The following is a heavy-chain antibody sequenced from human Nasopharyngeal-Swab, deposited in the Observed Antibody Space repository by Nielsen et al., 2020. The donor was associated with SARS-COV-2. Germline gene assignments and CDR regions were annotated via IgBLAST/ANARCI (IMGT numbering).Heavy chain of an antibody. D-gene: IGHD6-13*01. V-gene: IGHV3-72*01. CDR3: ARDLSSIWTSGLGV. CDR2: SRIKANSYTT. J-gene: IGHJ6*02. CDR1: GFTFSAHY. Sequence: EYLKISCAASGFTFSAHYMDWVRQAPGQGLEWVGRSRIKANSYTTEYAASVKGRFTISRDDSKNSLYLQMSSLRTEDTALYYCARDLSSIWTSGLGVSRQGTSVIVSS.